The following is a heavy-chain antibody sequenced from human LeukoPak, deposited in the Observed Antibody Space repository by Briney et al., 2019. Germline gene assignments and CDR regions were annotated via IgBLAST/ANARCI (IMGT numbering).Heavy chain of an antibody. CDR1: GFTVSSNY. V-gene: IGHV3-66*04. CDR2: IHSGGST. Sequence: GGSLRLSCAASGFTVSSNYMSWVRQAPGKGLEWVSVIHSGGSTYYADSVKGRFTISRDNSKNTLCLQMNSLRAEDTAVYYCARHPSSGWYEGYFDYWGQGTLVTVSS. CDR3: ARHPSSGWYEGYFDY. J-gene: IGHJ4*02. D-gene: IGHD6-19*01.